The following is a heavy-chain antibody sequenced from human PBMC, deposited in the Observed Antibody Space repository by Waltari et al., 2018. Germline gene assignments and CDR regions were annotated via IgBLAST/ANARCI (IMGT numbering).Heavy chain of an antibody. V-gene: IGHV4-59*01. J-gene: IGHJ4*02. D-gene: IGHD6-13*01. CDR3: ARQKRSIAAAGTLDY. CDR1: GGSISSYY. CDR2: IYYSGST. Sequence: QVQLQESGPGLVKPSETLSLTCTVSGGSISSYYWSWIRQPPGTGLEWIGYIYYSGSTNDNPSLKSRVTISVDTSKNQFSLKLSSVTAADTAVYYCARQKRSIAAAGTLDYWGQGTLVTVSS.